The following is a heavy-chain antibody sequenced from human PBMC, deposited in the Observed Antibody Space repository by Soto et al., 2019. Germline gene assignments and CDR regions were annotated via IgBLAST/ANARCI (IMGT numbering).Heavy chain of an antibody. J-gene: IGHJ5*02. CDR3: ARDLYGMSEAHNWFDP. Sequence: SETLSLPCAVSGYSISSGYYWGWIRQPPGKGLEWIGSISHRGDTFYNPSLKGRVTILVDTSKNQFSLRLISVTPADTAVYFCARDLYGMSEAHNWFDPWGQGTLVNVSS. CDR1: GYSISSGYY. D-gene: IGHD3-9*01. CDR2: ISHRGDT. V-gene: IGHV4-38-2*02.